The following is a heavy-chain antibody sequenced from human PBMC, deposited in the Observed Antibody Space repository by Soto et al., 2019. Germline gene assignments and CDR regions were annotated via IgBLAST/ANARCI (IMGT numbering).Heavy chain of an antibody. CDR1: GGSISSGGYY. CDR3: ARGGGDPPFDY. J-gene: IGHJ4*02. Sequence: QVQLQESGPGLVKPSQTLSLTCTVSGGSISSGGYYWSWIRQHPGKGLEWIGYIYYSGSTYYNPSLKSRGTISVDTSKSQFCLKLSSVTAADTAVYYCARGGGDPPFDYWGQGTLVTVSS. CDR2: IYYSGST. D-gene: IGHD2-21*02. V-gene: IGHV4-31*03.